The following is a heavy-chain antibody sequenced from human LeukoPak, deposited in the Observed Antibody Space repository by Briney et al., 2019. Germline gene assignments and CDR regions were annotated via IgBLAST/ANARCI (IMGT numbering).Heavy chain of an antibody. CDR3: ATDASGTYYFDY. CDR1: GYTLTELS. CDR2: FDPEDGET. J-gene: IGHJ4*02. D-gene: IGHD6-19*01. V-gene: IGHV1-24*01. Sequence: ASVKVSCKVSGYTLTELSMHWVRQAPGKGLEWMGGFDPEDGETIYAQKFQGRVTMTEDTSTDTAYMELSSLRSEDTAAYYCATDASGTYYFDYWGQGTLVTVSS.